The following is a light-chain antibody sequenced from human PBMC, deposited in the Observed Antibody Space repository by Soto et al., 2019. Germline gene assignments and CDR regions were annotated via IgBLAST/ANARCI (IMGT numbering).Light chain of an antibody. CDR2: EAS. Sequence: TQSPCTVSLSPGERATLSCRASQSVTSNYLAWYQQKAGKAPRLLIYEASRLESGVPSRISGSGSGTEFTLTISSLQPDDFATYYCQQYTSYPWTFGQGAKVDIK. J-gene: IGKJ1*01. CDR3: QQYTSYPWT. V-gene: IGKV1-5*03. CDR1: QSVTSNY.